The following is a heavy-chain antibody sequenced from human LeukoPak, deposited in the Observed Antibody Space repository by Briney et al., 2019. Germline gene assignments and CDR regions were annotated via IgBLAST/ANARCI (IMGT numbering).Heavy chain of an antibody. CDR1: GFTFSSYS. V-gene: IGHV3-23*01. D-gene: IGHD5-18*01. J-gene: IGHJ4*02. CDR2: ISADSYYT. CDR3: ANFVDTSMGGNDY. Sequence: GGSLRLSCAASGFTFSSYSMSWVRQAPGKGLEWVSAISADSYYTYYADSVQGRFTISRDNSKNTLYLQMNSLRAEDTALYYCANFVDTSMGGNDYWGQGTLVTVSS.